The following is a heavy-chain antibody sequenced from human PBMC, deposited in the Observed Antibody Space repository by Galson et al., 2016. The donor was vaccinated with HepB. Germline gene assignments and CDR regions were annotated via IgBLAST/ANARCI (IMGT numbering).Heavy chain of an antibody. CDR2: ISSYSSTT. J-gene: IGHJ4*02. D-gene: IGHD1-26*01. CDR1: GFTVSSDY. Sequence: SLRLSCAASGFTVSSDYMNRVRQAPGKGLEWVSYISSYSSTTHYADSVKGRFTISRDNAKNSLYLQMNSLRDEDTAVYYCARGERGSYNSGYFDYWGQGNLVTVSS. CDR3: ARGERGSYNSGYFDY. V-gene: IGHV3-48*02.